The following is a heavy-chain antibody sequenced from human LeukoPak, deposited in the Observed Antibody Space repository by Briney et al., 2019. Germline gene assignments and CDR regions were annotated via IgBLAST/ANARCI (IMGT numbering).Heavy chain of an antibody. D-gene: IGHD3-22*01. CDR1: GFTFSSYA. V-gene: IGHV3-23*01. CDR2: ISGSGTST. CDR3: AKDKSTYYYDSSGYDY. J-gene: IGHJ4*02. Sequence: GGSLRLSCAASGFTFSSYAMSWVRQAPGKGLEWVSVISGSGTSTYYADSVKGRFTISRDNSKNTLYLQMNSLRAEDTAVYYCAKDKSTYYYDSSGYDYWGQGTLVTVSS.